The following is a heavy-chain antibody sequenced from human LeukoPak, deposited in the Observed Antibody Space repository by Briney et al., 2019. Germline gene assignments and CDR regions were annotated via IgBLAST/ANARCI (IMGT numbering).Heavy chain of an antibody. CDR1: GGSFSGYS. J-gene: IGHJ4*02. D-gene: IGHD1-1*01. V-gene: IGHV4-34*01. Sequence: PSETLSLTCAVYGGSFSGYSWTWIRQPPGKGLEWIREIDRSGSTNYNPALKSRLTISVDTSKNQFSLKLSSVTAADTAVYYCARGSATGLAYWGQGTLVTVSS. CDR3: ARGSATGLAY. CDR2: IDRSGST.